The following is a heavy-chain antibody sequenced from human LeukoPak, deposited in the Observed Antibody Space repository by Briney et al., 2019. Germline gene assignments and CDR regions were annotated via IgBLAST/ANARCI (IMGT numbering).Heavy chain of an antibody. Sequence: PSETLSLTCTVSGGSISSYYWSWIRQPPGKGLEWIGYIYYSGSTNYNPSLKSRVTISVDTSKNQFSLKLSSVTAADTAVYYCARVGRYYYDSSGYYDIYRYPTGDGMDVWGQGTTVTVSS. J-gene: IGHJ6*02. D-gene: IGHD3-22*01. CDR2: IYYSGST. V-gene: IGHV4-59*12. CDR3: ARVGRYYYDSSGYYDIYRYPTGDGMDV. CDR1: GGSISSYY.